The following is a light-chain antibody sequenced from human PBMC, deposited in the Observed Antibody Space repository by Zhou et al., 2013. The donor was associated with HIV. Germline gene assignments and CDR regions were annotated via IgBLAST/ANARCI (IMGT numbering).Light chain of an antibody. J-gene: IGKJ1*01. Sequence: EIVLTQSPGTLSLSPGERATLSCRASQTVSSNYLAWYQQKPGQPPRLLIYGASSRATGIPDRFSGSGSGTDFTLTISRLEPEDVAVYYCQQYGSSPQTFGQGTKVEIK. CDR1: QTVSSNY. V-gene: IGKV3-20*01. CDR3: QQYGSSPQT. CDR2: GAS.